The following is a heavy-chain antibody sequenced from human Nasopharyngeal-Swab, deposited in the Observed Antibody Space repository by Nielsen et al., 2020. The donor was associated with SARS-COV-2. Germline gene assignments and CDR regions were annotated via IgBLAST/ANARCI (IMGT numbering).Heavy chain of an antibody. Sequence: WIRRPPGEGLEWMGYFHNSVSTKYNPSVKSRGSISVETSKNQFSLTLSSVTAADTAMYYCARGRGYCSGANCFSPFYYYGLDVWGQGTTVTVSS. D-gene: IGHD2-15*01. CDR3: ARGRGYCSGANCFSPFYYYGLDV. CDR2: FHNSVST. V-gene: IGHV4-59*01. J-gene: IGHJ6*02.